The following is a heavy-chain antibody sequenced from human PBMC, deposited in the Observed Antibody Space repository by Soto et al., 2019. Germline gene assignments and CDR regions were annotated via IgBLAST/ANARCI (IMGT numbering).Heavy chain of an antibody. CDR1: GYTFTGYY. CDR2: INPNSGGT. J-gene: IGHJ4*02. CDR3: ARDHGNGDYYSDY. V-gene: IGHV1-2*04. Sequence: ASVKVSCKASGYTFTGYYMHWVRQAPGQGLEWMGWINPNSGGTNYAQKFQGWVTMTRDTSISTAYMELSRLRSDDTAVYYCARDHGNGDYYSDYWGQGTLVTVSS. D-gene: IGHD4-17*01.